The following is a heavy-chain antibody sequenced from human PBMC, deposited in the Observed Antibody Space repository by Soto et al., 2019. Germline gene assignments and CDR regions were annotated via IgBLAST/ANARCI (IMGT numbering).Heavy chain of an antibody. Sequence: QVQLVESGGSVVQPGRSLRLSCAASGFTFTSYGMHWVRQAPGKGLEWVAVISYDGSNKYYADSVKGRFTISRDNSKNTLYLQMNSLRAEDTAMYYCAKCRAEWLFLADYWGQGTLVTVSS. CDR2: ISYDGSNK. V-gene: IGHV3-30*18. J-gene: IGHJ4*02. CDR3: AKCRAEWLFLADY. D-gene: IGHD3-3*01. CDR1: GFTFTSYG.